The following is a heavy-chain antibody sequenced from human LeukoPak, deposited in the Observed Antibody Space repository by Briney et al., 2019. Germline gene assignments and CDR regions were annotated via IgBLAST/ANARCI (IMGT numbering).Heavy chain of an antibody. D-gene: IGHD3-9*01. CDR3: ARDRDILTGYYYPDY. Sequence: ASVKVSCKASGYTFTSYYMHWVRQAPGQGLEWMGIINPSGGSTSYAQKFQGRVTMTRDTPTSTVYMELSSLRSEDTAVYYCARDRDILTGYYYPDYWGQGTLVTVSS. CDR1: GYTFTSYY. J-gene: IGHJ4*02. CDR2: INPSGGST. V-gene: IGHV1-46*01.